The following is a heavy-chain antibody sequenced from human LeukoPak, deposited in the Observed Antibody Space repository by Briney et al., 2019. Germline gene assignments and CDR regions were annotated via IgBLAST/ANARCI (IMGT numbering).Heavy chain of an antibody. J-gene: IGHJ4*02. V-gene: IGHV3-7*05. D-gene: IGHD6-19*01. CDR2: IKPDGSEK. Sequence: GGSLRLSCAASGFTFSTYEMTWVRQAPGKGLECVANIKPDGSEKHYVDSVEGRFTISRDNAKNSLFLEMNSLRAEDTAVYYCARGRVAVAGSYEYWGQGTLVTVSS. CDR3: ARGRVAVAGSYEY. CDR1: GFTFSTYE.